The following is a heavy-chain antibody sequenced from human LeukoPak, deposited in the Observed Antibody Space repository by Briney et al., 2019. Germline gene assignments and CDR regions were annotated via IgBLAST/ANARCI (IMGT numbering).Heavy chain of an antibody. D-gene: IGHD1-26*01. J-gene: IGHJ6*01. Sequence: PGGALRISCAASGFTFSGLVLSWGRPPPGKGAGRGSGISGSGDNTLYADSVKGRFTISRDNSKNTLYLEMNSLRAEDTAIYYCAKMKGHPLPKYYMDVWGQGTTVTVSS. CDR2: ISGSGDNT. V-gene: IGHV3-23*01. CDR3: AKMKGHPLPKYYMDV. CDR1: GFTFSGLV.